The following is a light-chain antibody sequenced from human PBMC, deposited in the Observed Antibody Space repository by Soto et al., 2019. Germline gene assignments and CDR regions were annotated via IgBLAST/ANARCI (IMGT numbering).Light chain of an antibody. CDR2: DAS. CDR1: QSVSIY. V-gene: IGKV3-11*01. J-gene: IGKJ5*01. CDR3: QQRTNWPLIT. Sequence: EIVLTQSPATLSLSPGERVTLSCRASQSVSIYLAWYQQKPGQAPRLLIYDASNRATGIPARFRGSGSGTDFTLTISSLEPEDFALYYCQQRTNWPLITFGQGTRLEIK.